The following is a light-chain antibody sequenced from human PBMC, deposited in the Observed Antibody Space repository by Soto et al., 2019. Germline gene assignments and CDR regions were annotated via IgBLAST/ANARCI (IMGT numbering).Light chain of an antibody. J-gene: IGLJ2*01. CDR1: SSDVGGYNY. CDR3: SSYAGSNNFVV. CDR2: EVS. V-gene: IGLV2-8*01. Sequence: QSALTQPPSASGSPGQSVTISCTGSSSDVGGYNYVSWYQQHPGKAPKLMISEVSKRPSGVPDRFSGSKSGNTASLTVSGLQAEDEADYYCSSYAGSNNFVVFGGGTKVTV.